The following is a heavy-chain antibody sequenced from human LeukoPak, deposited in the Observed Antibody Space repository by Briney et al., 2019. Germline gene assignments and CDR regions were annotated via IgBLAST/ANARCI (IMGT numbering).Heavy chain of an antibody. CDR3: ARGASVVAGNDNAFDI. D-gene: IGHD6-19*01. Sequence: PGGSLRLSCAASGFTFRTYNMNWVRQAPGKGLEWVSYITSGGTTIYYADSVKGRFTISRDNAKKSLYLQMNSLRGDDTAVYYCARGASVVAGNDNAFDIWGPGTMVTVSS. CDR1: GFTFRTYN. V-gene: IGHV3-48*04. J-gene: IGHJ3*02. CDR2: ITSGGTTI.